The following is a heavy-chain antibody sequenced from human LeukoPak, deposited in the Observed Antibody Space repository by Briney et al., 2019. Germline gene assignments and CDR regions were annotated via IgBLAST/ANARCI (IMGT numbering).Heavy chain of an antibody. V-gene: IGHV1-18*01. CDR3: ARDVGVAVYYMDV. CDR1: GYTFTSYG. J-gene: IGHJ6*03. CDR2: IAAYQGKI. Sequence: ASVKVSCKPSGYTFTSYGISWVRQAPGQGLEWVGWIAAYQGKIAYAQKFQGRVTMTTDTSTSTAYMELRSRRSDDTAVYYCARDVGVAVYYMDVWGKGTTVTVSS. D-gene: IGHD2-15*01.